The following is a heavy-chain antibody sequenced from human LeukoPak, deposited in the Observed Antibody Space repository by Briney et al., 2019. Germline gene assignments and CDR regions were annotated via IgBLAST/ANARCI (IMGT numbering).Heavy chain of an antibody. CDR3: ARQSIASAFGY. V-gene: IGHV4-34*01. CDR1: GGSFSGYY. CDR2: INHSGST. J-gene: IGHJ4*02. D-gene: IGHD6-13*01. Sequence: SETLSLTCAVYGGSFSGYYWSWIRQPPGKGLEWIGEINHSGSTNYNPSLKSRVTISVDTSKNQFSLKLSSVTAADTAVYHCARQSIASAFGYWGQGTLVTVSS.